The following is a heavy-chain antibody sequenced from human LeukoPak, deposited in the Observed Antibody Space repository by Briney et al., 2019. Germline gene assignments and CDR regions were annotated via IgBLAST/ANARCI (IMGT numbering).Heavy chain of an antibody. Sequence: GRSLRLSCAASGFTSSSYGMHWVRQAPGKGLEWVSSISSSSSYIYYADSVKGRFTISRDNAKNSLYLQMNSLRAEDTAVYYCARGEGVYSSGYFYAFDIWGQGTMVTVSS. CDR1: GFTSSSYG. V-gene: IGHV3-21*01. D-gene: IGHD3-22*01. J-gene: IGHJ3*02. CDR3: ARGEGVYSSGYFYAFDI. CDR2: ISSSSSYI.